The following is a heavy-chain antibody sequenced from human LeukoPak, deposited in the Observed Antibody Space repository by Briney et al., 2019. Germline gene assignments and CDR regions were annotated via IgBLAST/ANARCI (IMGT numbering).Heavy chain of an antibody. CDR1: GFTFSSYS. CDR2: VWDAGTNT. V-gene: IGHV3-33*08. J-gene: IGHJ4*02. CDR3: TRAPLGGAGPFDF. Sequence: GGSLRLSCAAFGFTFSSYSMNWVRQAPGKGLEWVAAVWDAGTNTHYADSVMGRVTISRDNSKKTVYLQMSSLRAEDTAVYYCTRAPLGGAGPFDFWGQGTLVTVSS. D-gene: IGHD6-13*01.